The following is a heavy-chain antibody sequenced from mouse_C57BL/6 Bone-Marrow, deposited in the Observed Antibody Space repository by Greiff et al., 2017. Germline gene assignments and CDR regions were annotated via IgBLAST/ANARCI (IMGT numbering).Heavy chain of an antibody. CDR2: INPGSGGT. J-gene: IGHJ4*01. V-gene: IGHV1-54*01. CDR1: GYAFTNYL. Sequence: QVQLQQSGAELVRPGTSVKVSCKASGYAFTNYLIEWVKQRPGQGLEWIGVINPGSGGTNYNEKFKGKATMTADKASSTAYMQLISLTSKDSAVYFCAKGGPLVDYWGQGTSGTVSS. CDR3: AKGGPLVDY. D-gene: IGHD6-1*01.